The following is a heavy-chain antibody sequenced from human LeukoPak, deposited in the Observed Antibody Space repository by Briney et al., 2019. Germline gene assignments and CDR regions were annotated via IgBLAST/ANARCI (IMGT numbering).Heavy chain of an antibody. Sequence: SETLSLTCTVSGGSISSSSYYWGWTRQPPGKGLEWIGTIYYSGSTYYNPSLKSRVTISVDTSKNQFSLKLSAVTAADTAVYYCARGNPITMIVVFITDRYFDYWGQGTLVTVSS. CDR3: ARGNPITMIVVFITDRYFDY. CDR2: IYYSGST. J-gene: IGHJ4*02. V-gene: IGHV4-39*01. D-gene: IGHD3-22*01. CDR1: GGSISSSSYY.